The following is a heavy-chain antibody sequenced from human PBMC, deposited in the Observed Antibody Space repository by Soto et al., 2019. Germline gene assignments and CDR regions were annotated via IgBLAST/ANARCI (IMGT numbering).Heavy chain of an antibody. Sequence: QVQLVQSGAEVKKPGASVKVSCKASGYTFPSYAMHWVRQAPGQRLEWMGWINAGNGNTKYSQKFQGRVTITRDTSASTAYMELSSLRSEDTAVYYCARGVGSGLSDYWGQGTLVTVSS. V-gene: IGHV1-3*01. CDR2: INAGNGNT. D-gene: IGHD1-26*01. CDR3: ARGVGSGLSDY. CDR1: GYTFPSYA. J-gene: IGHJ4*02.